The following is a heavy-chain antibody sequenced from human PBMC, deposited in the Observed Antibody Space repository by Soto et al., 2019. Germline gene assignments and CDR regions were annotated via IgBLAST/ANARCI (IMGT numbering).Heavy chain of an antibody. CDR1: GGSISSSSYF. D-gene: IGHD1-26*01. CDR2: IYYSGTT. Sequence: SGGSISSSSYFWGWIRQPPGKGLEWIGSIYYSGTTYYNASLKSRVTISVDTSKNQFSLKLTSVTAADTAVYYCAKTGRGLVGAHYWGQGTLVTVSS. J-gene: IGHJ4*02. V-gene: IGHV4-39*01. CDR3: AKTGRGLVGAHY.